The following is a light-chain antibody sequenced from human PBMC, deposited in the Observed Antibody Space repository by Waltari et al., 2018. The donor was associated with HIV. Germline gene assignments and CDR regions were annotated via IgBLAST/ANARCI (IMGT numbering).Light chain of an antibody. Sequence: DIQMTQSPSSLSASEGDRVTITCQASQDIRNYLNWFQQKPGKAPKFLIYDASNLETGVPSRFSGSGSGTEFTFTISSLQPEDIATYYCQQYDDLPWTFGQGTKVEIK. CDR3: QQYDDLPWT. J-gene: IGKJ1*01. CDR1: QDIRNY. CDR2: DAS. V-gene: IGKV1-33*01.